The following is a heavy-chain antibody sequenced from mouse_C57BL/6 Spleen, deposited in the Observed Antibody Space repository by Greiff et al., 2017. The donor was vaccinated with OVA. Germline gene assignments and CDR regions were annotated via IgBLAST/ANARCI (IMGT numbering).Heavy chain of an antibody. V-gene: IGHV1-80*01. CDR3: AREGDYYGSSYVPFAY. J-gene: IGHJ3*01. Sequence: VQLQQSGAELVKPGASVKISCKASGYAFSSYWMNWVKQRPGKGLEWIGQIYPGDGDTNYNGKFKGKATLTADKSSSTAYMQLSSLTSEDSAVYFCAREGDYYGSSYVPFAYWGQGTLVTVSA. CDR2: IYPGDGDT. CDR1: GYAFSSYW. D-gene: IGHD1-1*01.